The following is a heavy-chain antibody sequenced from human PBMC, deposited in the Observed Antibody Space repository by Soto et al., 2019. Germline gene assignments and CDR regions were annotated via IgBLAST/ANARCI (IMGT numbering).Heavy chain of an antibody. CDR2: ISSGSGNI. V-gene: IGHV3-48*04. CDR1: GFIFSSYD. J-gene: IGHJ5*02. D-gene: IGHD3-10*01. Sequence: EVQLVESGGGLVQPGGSLRLSCAASGFIFSSYDMNWVRQAPGKGLGWVSYISSGSGNILYADSVKGRFTISRDNAKNSLYLQMSSLRAEDTAVYYCARTYGTGSLNWFDPWGQGTLVTVSS. CDR3: ARTYGTGSLNWFDP.